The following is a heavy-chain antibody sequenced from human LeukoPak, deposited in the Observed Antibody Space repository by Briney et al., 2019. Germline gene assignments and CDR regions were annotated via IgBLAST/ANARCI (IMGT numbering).Heavy chain of an antibody. CDR1: GFTFSSYE. CDR2: ISSSGSTI. V-gene: IGHV3-48*03. D-gene: IGHD5-24*01. CDR3: ARTGDGYNNFDY. Sequence: GGSLRLSCAASGFTFSSYEMNWVRQAPGKGLEWGSYISSSGSTIYYADSVKGRFTISRDNAKNSLYLQMNSLRAEDTAVYYCARTGDGYNNFDYWGQGTLVTVSS. J-gene: IGHJ4*02.